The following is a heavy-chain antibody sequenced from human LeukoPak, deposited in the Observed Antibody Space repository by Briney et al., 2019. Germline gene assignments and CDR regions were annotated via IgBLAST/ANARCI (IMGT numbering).Heavy chain of an antibody. V-gene: IGHV4-34*01. CDR3: ARAPIYTRYCSSTSCSAGRYYYYMDV. J-gene: IGHJ6*03. D-gene: IGHD2-2*01. CDR1: GGSFSGYY. CDR2: INHSGST. Sequence: KPSETLSLTCAVYGGSFSGYYWSWIRQPPGKGLEWIGEINHSGSTNYNPSLKSRVTISVDTSKNQFSLKLSSVTAADTAVYYWARAPIYTRYCSSTSCSAGRYYYYMDVWGKGTTVTVSS.